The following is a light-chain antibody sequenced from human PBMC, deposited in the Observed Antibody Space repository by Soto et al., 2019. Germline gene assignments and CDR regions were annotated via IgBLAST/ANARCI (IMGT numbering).Light chain of an antibody. CDR3: CSYAGSSIYYV. J-gene: IGLJ1*01. Sequence: QSALTQPASVSGSPGQSITISCTGTSSDVGSYNLVSWYQQHPGKAPKLTIYEVSKRPSGVSNRFSGSKSGNTASLTISGLQAEDEADYYCCSYAGSSIYYVFGTGTKVTVL. CDR2: EVS. CDR1: SSDVGSYNL. V-gene: IGLV2-23*02.